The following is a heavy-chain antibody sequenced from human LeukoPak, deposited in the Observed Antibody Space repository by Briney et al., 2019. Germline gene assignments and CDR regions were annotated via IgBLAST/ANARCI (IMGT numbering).Heavy chain of an antibody. Sequence: GGSLRLSCGASGFTFSSYWMSWVRQAPGKGLEWVANIKQDGSEKYYVDSVKGRFTISRDNAKNSLYLQMNSLRAEDTAVYYCARVRIVVVPAAITGAFDIWGQGTMVTVSS. CDR2: IKQDGSEK. V-gene: IGHV3-7*01. CDR3: ARVRIVVVPAAITGAFDI. CDR1: GFTFSSYW. J-gene: IGHJ3*02. D-gene: IGHD2-2*02.